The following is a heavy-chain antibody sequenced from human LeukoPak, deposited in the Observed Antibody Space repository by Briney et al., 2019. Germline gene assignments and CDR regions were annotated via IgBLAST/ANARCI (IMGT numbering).Heavy chain of an antibody. J-gene: IGHJ4*02. V-gene: IGHV3-7*05. CDR3: AREIGSAARGR. D-gene: IGHD6-13*01. CDR2: IKEDGSEK. CDR1: GCTFTSYW. Sequence: AGGSLRLSCAASGCTFTSYWMSWVRQAPGKGLEWVANIKEDGSEKYYVDSVKGRFTISRDNAKNSLYLQMNSLRDEDTAIYYCAREIGSAARGRWGQGTLVTVSS.